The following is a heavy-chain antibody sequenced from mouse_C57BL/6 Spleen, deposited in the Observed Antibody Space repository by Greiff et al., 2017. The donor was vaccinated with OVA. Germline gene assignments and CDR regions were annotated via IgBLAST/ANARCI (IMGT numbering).Heavy chain of an antibody. V-gene: IGHV5-17*01. J-gene: IGHJ2*01. Sequence: EVMLVESGGGLVKPGGSLKLSCAASGFTFSDYGMHWVRQAPETGLEWVAYISSGSSTIYYADTVKGRFTISRDNAKNTLFLQMTSLRSEDTAMYYCARAPQLGLFDYWGQGTTLTVSS. CDR1: GFTFSDYG. D-gene: IGHD4-1*02. CDR2: ISSGSSTI. CDR3: ARAPQLGLFDY.